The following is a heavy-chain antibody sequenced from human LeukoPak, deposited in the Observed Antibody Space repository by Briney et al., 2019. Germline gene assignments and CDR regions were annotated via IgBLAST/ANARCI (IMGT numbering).Heavy chain of an antibody. V-gene: IGHV3-15*01. Sequence: GGSLRLSCVASRFTFSNAWMTWVRQAPGKGLGWGGRIKSKTDGGTTDYAAPVKGRFTFSRDDSQNTLYLQMDSLKTDDTAVYYCTTDLRTAIYFASWGQGTLVTVSS. CDR2: IKSKTDGGTT. CDR1: RFTFSNAW. J-gene: IGHJ4*02. D-gene: IGHD2-21*02. CDR3: TTDLRTAIYFAS.